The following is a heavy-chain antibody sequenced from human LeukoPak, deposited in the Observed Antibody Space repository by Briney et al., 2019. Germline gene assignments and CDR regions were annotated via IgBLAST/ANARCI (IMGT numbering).Heavy chain of an antibody. Sequence: ASVKVSCKASGYTFTGYYMHWVRQAPGQGLEWMGWINPNSGGTNYAQKFQGRVTMTRDTSISTAYMELSRLRSDDTAVYYCARDLHRMTTVTTSGYWGQGTLVTVSS. CDR3: ARDLHRMTTVTTSGY. D-gene: IGHD4-17*01. J-gene: IGHJ4*02. CDR1: GYTFTGYY. V-gene: IGHV1-2*02. CDR2: INPNSGGT.